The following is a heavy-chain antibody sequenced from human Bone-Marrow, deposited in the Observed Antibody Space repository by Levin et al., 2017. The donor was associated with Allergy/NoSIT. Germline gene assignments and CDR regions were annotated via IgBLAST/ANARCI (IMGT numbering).Heavy chain of an antibody. D-gene: IGHD2-8*01. V-gene: IGHV3-21*06. CDR1: GFTFSSYRVTFSSYS. CDR3: ARENTMVYATIPKHGMDV. CDR2: ISSGSSYI. Sequence: AGGSLRLSCAASGFTFSSYRVTFSSYSMSWVRQAPGKGLEWVSSISSGSSYIYYADSVKGRFTISRDDAKNSLYLQMNSLRAEDTAVYYCARENTMVYATIPKHGMDVWGQGTTVTVSS. J-gene: IGHJ6*02.